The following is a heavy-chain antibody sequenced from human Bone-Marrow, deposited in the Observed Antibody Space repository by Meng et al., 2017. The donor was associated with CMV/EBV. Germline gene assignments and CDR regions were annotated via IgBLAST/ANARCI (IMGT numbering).Heavy chain of an antibody. D-gene: IGHD3-16*01. CDR1: GGTFSGYA. CDR2: IIPIFGTA. CDR3: ARDRSKGGLFDS. V-gene: IGHV1-69*05. Sequence: SVKVSCKTSGGTFSGYAISWVRQAPGQGLEWMGGIIPIFGTANYAQKFQDRVTITTDDSTYTAYLELSSLRSDETAVFYCARDRSKGGLFDSWGQGTLVTVSS. J-gene: IGHJ4*02.